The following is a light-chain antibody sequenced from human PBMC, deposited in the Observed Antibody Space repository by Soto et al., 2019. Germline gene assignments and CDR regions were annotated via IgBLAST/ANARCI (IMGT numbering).Light chain of an antibody. CDR1: QSVSSSY. V-gene: IGKV3-20*01. Sequence: EIVLTQSPGTLSLSPGERATLSCRASQSVSSSYLAWYQQKPGQAPRLLIYGASSRATGISDRFSASGSGTDFTLTISRLEPEDFAVYYCQQYGSSPLTFGGGTKVEIK. J-gene: IGKJ4*01. CDR3: QQYGSSPLT. CDR2: GAS.